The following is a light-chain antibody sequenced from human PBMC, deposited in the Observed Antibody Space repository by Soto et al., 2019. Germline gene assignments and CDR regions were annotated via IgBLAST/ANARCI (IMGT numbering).Light chain of an antibody. J-gene: IGKJ5*01. CDR2: GAS. V-gene: IGKV3-15*01. CDR1: QNINDY. CDR3: QQYNNWPIT. Sequence: EIVMTQSPATLSVSPGERATLSCRASQNINDYLAWYQQKPGQAPRLLIYGASTRATGIPARFSGSGSGTEFTLTISSLQSEDFAVYYCQQYNNWPITFGQGTRLEIK.